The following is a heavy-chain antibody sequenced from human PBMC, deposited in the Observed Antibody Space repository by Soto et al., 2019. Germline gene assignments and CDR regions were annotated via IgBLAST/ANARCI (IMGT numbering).Heavy chain of an antibody. CDR1: GFSLSTSGMC. CDR2: IDWDDDK. Sequence: SGPTLVNPTQTLTLTCTFSGFSLSTSGMCVSWIRQPPGKALEWLARIDWDDDKYYSTSLKTRLTISKDTSKNQVVLTMTNMDPVYTATYYCARIRTAAGSFDYWGQGILVTVSA. J-gene: IGHJ4*02. D-gene: IGHD6-13*01. V-gene: IGHV2-70*11. CDR3: ARIRTAAGSFDY.